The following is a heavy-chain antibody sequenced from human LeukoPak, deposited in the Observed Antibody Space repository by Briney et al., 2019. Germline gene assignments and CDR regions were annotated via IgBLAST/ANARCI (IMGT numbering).Heavy chain of an antibody. CDR1: GFTVSSNY. J-gene: IGHJ4*02. CDR2: IYSGGST. Sequence: GGSLRLSCAASGFTVSSNYMSWVRQAPGKGLEWVSVIYSGGSTYYADSVKGRFTISRDNSKNTLYLQMNSLRAEDTAVYYCARGRKQLWSYYFDYWGQGTLVTVSS. CDR3: ARGRKQLWSYYFDY. V-gene: IGHV3-53*01. D-gene: IGHD5-18*01.